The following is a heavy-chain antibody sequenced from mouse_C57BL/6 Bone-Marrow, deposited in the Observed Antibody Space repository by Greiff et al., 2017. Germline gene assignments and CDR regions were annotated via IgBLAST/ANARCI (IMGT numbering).Heavy chain of an antibody. J-gene: IGHJ2*01. D-gene: IGHD3-2*02. CDR2: ISDGGSYT. CDR1: GFTFSSYA. Sequence: EVKLVESGGGLVKPGGSLKLSCAASGFTFSSYAMSWVRQTPEKRLEWVATISDGGSYTYYPDNVKGRFTISRDNAKNNLYLQMSHLKSEDTAMYYCARAGDSSGSYYFDYWGQGTTLTVSS. CDR3: ARAGDSSGSYYFDY. V-gene: IGHV5-4*03.